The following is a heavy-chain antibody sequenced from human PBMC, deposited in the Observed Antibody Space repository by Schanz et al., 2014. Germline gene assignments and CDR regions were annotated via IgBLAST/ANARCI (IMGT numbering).Heavy chain of an antibody. CDR1: GFSVGNKY. CDR3: AKTLFPGGTQTFGN. CDR2: IYIGGNT. V-gene: IGHV3-66*01. D-gene: IGHD2-8*02. J-gene: IGHJ4*02. Sequence: EVQLLESGGGLVQPGGSLRLSCAASGFSVGNKYMNWVRQAPGKGLEWVSFIYIGGNTYYADSVKGRFTISRDNSKNTLYLQMNSLRAGDAAVYYCAKTLFPGGTQTFGNWGRGTLVTVSS.